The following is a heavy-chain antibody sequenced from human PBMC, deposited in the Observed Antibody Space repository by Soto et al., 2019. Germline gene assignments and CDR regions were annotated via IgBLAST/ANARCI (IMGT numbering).Heavy chain of an antibody. CDR1: GFIFSSYG. CDR3: AKDEGLYAIFGVVTLSDYGLDV. Sequence: QVQLVESGGGVVQPGRSLRLSCAASGFIFSSYGMHWVRQAPGKGLEWVALISHDGSDIYYAHSVRGRFTISRDNSGITMYREKNSMRDYDTALYLCAKDEGLYAIFGVVTLSDYGLDVWGQGTTVTVSS. V-gene: IGHV3-30*18. D-gene: IGHD3-3*01. CDR2: ISHDGSDI. J-gene: IGHJ6*02.